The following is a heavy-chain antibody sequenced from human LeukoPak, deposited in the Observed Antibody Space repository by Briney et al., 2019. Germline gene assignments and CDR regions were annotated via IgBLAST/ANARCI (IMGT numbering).Heavy chain of an antibody. V-gene: IGHV1-2*02. Sequence: ALVKVSCKASGYTFTGYYMHWVRQAPGQGLEWMGWINPNSGGTNYAQKFQGRVTMTRDTSISTAYMELSRLRSDDTAVYYCARGLNYYYGMDVWGQGTTVTVSS. CDR3: ARGLNYYYGMDV. CDR2: INPNSGGT. CDR1: GYTFTGYY. J-gene: IGHJ6*02.